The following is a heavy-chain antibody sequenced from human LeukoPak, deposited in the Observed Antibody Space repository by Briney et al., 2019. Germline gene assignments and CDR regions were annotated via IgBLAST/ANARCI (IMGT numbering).Heavy chain of an antibody. D-gene: IGHD2/OR15-2a*01. CDR1: GYTFSSYD. J-gene: IGHJ4*02. CDR2: INPNSGDT. Sequence: ASVKVSCKASGYTFSSYDINWVRQATGQGLEWMGRINPNSGDTNSAQRFHGRVTMARDTSISTAYMELSRLTSDDTAVYFCARDDQRICSGVYWGQGTLVTVSS. V-gene: IGHV1-2*06. CDR3: ARDDQRICSGVY.